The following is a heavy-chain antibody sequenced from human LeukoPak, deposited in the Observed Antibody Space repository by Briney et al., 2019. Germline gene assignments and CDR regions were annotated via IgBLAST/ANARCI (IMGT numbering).Heavy chain of an antibody. CDR1: GFTFSRYS. J-gene: IGHJ4*02. D-gene: IGHD5-18*01. V-gene: IGHV3-21*01. CDR2: ISSSSNYI. Sequence: GGSLRLSCAASGFTFSRYSMNWVRQAPGKGLEWVSFISSSSNYIYHADSLKGRFTISRDNAKNSLYLQLNSLRAEDTAVYYCARDLGSYGYDYWGQGTLVTVSS. CDR3: ARDLGSYGYDY.